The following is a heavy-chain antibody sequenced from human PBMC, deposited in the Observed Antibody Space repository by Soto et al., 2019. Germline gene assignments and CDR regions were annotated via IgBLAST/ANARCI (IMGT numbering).Heavy chain of an antibody. CDR3: ARGRGSSGWYTGEYYFDY. CDR2: IYTSGST. Sequence: KASETLTLTCTVSGGSISSYYWSWIRQPAGKGLEWIGRIYTSGSTNYNPSLKSRVTMSVDTSKNQFSLKLSSVTAADTAVYYCARGRGSSGWYTGEYYFDYWGQGTLVTVSS. D-gene: IGHD6-19*01. CDR1: GGSISSYY. J-gene: IGHJ4*02. V-gene: IGHV4-4*07.